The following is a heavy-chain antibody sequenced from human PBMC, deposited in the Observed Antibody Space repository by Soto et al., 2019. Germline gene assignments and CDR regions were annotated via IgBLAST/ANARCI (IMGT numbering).Heavy chain of an antibody. Sequence: ALTCTVSGGSISSFYWSWIRRPAGKGLEWIGRIYTSGITNYNPSVKSRVTLSVDTSKNRFSLKLRSVTAADTAVYYCARVGMVGTVLGSWFDAWSQGTLVTVSS. D-gene: IGHD6-19*01. CDR3: ARVGMVGTVLGSWFDA. CDR2: IYTSGIT. CDR1: GGSISSFY. V-gene: IGHV4-4*07. J-gene: IGHJ5*02.